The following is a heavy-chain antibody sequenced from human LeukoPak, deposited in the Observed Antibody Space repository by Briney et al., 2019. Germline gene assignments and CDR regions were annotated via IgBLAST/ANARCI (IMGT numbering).Heavy chain of an antibody. CDR1: GITLSNYG. J-gene: IGHJ6*03. D-gene: IGHD5-18*01. CDR2: ISDSGGRT. CDR3: ARSVRGNSFGLVYHYFYMDV. Sequence: PGGSLRLSCGVSGITLSNYGMSWVRQAPGKGLEWVAGISDSGGRTNYADSVKGRFIISRDSAKNSLSLEMNSLRAEDTAVYYCARSVRGNSFGLVYHYFYMDVWGKGTTVTVSS. V-gene: IGHV3-48*04.